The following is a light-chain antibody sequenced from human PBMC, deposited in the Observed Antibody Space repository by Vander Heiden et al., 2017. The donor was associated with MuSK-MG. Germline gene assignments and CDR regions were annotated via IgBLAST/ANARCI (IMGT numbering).Light chain of an antibody. CDR3: RQSIQLPDT. Sequence: DIVMTQTLPSLSVTPGQPASISCKSSPSLLDSDGKTYLSWYLQKPGQPQQLLIYEVSTRCSGVPDRFRGSGSGTDFTLTFSRVEAEDVGVYYCRQSIQLPDTFGGGTKVEIK. V-gene: IGKV2D-29*01. J-gene: IGKJ4*01. CDR1: PSLLDSDGKTY. CDR2: EVS.